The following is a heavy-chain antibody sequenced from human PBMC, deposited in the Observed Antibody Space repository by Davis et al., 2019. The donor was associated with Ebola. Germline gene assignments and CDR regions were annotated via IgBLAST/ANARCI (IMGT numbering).Heavy chain of an antibody. J-gene: IGHJ4*02. CDR3: ARGVIVVVITDFDY. CDR1: GFTFSSYS. D-gene: IGHD3-22*01. Sequence: PGGSLRLSCAASGFTFSSYSMNWVRQAPGKGLEWVSYISSSSSTIYYADSVKGRFTISRDNAKNSLYLQMNSLRAEDTAVYYWARGVIVVVITDFDYWGQGTLVTVSS. V-gene: IGHV3-48*01. CDR2: ISSSSSTI.